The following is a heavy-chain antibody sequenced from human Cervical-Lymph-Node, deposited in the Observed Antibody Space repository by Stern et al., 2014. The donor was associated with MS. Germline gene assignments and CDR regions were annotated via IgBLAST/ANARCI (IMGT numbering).Heavy chain of an antibody. CDR2: FDPKDGET. D-gene: IGHD4-17*01. Sequence: VQLEESGAEVKKPGASVKVSCKVSGYSLSALSMHWVRQAPGKGLEWMGGFDPKDGETIYAQKFQGRVTMTEDISTDTAYMDLSSLRSEDTAVYYCALGKGYGLLYYFDFWGQGTLVTVSS. J-gene: IGHJ4*02. V-gene: IGHV1-24*01. CDR1: GYSLSALS. CDR3: ALGKGYGLLYYFDF.